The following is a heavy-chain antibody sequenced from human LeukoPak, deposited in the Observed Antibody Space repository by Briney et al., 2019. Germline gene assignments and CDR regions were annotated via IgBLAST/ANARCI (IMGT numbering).Heavy chain of an antibody. Sequence: ASVKVSCKASGGTFSSYAISWVRQAPGQGLEWMGGIIPIFGTANYAQKFQGRVTITTDESTSTAYMELSSLRSEDTAAYYCARGPYYDFWSGHRPDWGQGTLVTVSS. J-gene: IGHJ4*02. CDR1: GGTFSSYA. V-gene: IGHV1-69*05. CDR2: IIPIFGTA. CDR3: ARGPYYDFWSGHRPD. D-gene: IGHD3-3*01.